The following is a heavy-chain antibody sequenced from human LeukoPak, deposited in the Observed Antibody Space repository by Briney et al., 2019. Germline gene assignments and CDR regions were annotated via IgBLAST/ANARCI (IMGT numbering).Heavy chain of an antibody. Sequence: GGSLRLSCAASGFTFVNYAMSWFLQAPGKGLEWVGFIRSKAYGGTPEYAASVKGRFTISRDDSKSLASLQMNSLRTEDTAVYYCTRDGTGTVGANFYYYYMDVWGKGTTVTVSS. D-gene: IGHD1-26*01. CDR2: IRSKAYGGTP. J-gene: IGHJ6*03. CDR3: TRDGTGTVGANFYYYYMDV. CDR1: GFTFVNYA. V-gene: IGHV3-49*03.